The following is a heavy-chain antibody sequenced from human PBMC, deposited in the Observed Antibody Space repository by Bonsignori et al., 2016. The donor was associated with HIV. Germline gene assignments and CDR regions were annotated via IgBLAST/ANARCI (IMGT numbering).Heavy chain of an antibody. Sequence: WIRQPPGKGLEWVSTISGSGGTTYYADSVKGRFTISRDNSKDTLYLQMNSLRAEDTAIYYCAKDKFQGRAAADHFDLWGQGTLVTVSS. CDR3: AKDKFQGRAAADHFDL. J-gene: IGHJ4*02. CDR2: ISGSGGTT. D-gene: IGHD6-13*01. V-gene: IGHV3-23*01.